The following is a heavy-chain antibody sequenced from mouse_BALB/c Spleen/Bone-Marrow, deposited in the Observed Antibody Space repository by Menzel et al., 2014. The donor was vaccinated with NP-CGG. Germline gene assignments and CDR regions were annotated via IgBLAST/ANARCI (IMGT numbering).Heavy chain of an antibody. CDR1: GFTFSDYY. CDR2: ISDGGSYT. J-gene: IGHJ4*01. D-gene: IGHD2-14*01. CDR3: ARTYRPFALDY. V-gene: IGHV5-4*02. Sequence: EVQGVESGGGLVKPGGSLKLSCAASGFTFSDYYMYWVRQTPEKRLEWVATISDGGSYTDYPGSVKGRFTVSRDNAMNNLYLQMSSLKSEDTAMYFCARTYRPFALDYWGQGTSVTVSS.